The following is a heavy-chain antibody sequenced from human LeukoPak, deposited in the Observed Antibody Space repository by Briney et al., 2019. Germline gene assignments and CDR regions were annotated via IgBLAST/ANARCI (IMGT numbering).Heavy chain of an antibody. Sequence: ASVKVSCKASGYTFTGYYMHWVRQAPGQGLEWMGWINPNSGGTNYAQKFQGRVTMTRGTSISTAYMELSRLRSDDTAVYYCARDLVNYDSSGYLFDYWGQGTLVTVSS. CDR3: ARDLVNYDSSGYLFDY. CDR2: INPNSGGT. CDR1: GYTFTGYY. J-gene: IGHJ4*02. V-gene: IGHV1-2*02. D-gene: IGHD3-22*01.